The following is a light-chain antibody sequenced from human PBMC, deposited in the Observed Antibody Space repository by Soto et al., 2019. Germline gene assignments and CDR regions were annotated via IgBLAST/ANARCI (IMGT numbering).Light chain of an antibody. J-gene: IGKJ4*01. CDR2: GTS. Sequence: EIVLTQSPGTLSLSPGERATLSCRASQTVTSNYLAWYQQRPGQAPRLLMSGTSSSATGIPDRFSGSGSGTDFTLTISRLEPEDFAVYYCQQYGNSPLTFGGGTKVEIK. CDR3: QQYGNSPLT. CDR1: QTVTSNY. V-gene: IGKV3-20*01.